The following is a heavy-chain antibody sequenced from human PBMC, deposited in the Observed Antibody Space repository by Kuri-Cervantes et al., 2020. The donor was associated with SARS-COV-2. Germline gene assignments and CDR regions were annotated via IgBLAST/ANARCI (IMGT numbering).Heavy chain of an antibody. CDR3: ARVLICGGSCYAFDI. J-gene: IGHJ3*02. Sequence: SEILSLTCAVSGYSISSGYYWGWIRQPPGKGLEWIGYIYYSGSTNYNPSLKSRVTISVDTSKNQFSLKLSSVTAADTAVYYCARVLICGGSCYAFDIWGQGTMVTVSS. V-gene: IGHV4-61*01. D-gene: IGHD2-15*01. CDR1: GYSISSGYY. CDR2: IYYSGST.